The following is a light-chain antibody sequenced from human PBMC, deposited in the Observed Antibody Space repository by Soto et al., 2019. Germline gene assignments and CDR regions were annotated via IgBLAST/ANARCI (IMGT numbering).Light chain of an antibody. Sequence: QTVATQEPSFSVSPGGTVTLTCDLSSGSVSASYYPSWYQQTPGRSPRTLIYSTNTRSSGVPDRFSGSILGNRAALTITGAQADDESDYYCVLYLGSGFWVFGGGTKLTVL. CDR1: SGSVSASYY. CDR3: VLYLGSGFWV. V-gene: IGLV8-61*01. J-gene: IGLJ3*02. CDR2: STN.